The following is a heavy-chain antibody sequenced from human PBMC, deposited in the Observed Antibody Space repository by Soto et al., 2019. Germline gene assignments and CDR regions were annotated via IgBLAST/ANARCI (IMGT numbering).Heavy chain of an antibody. CDR3: ARVGRTGWYEFPF. CDR2: ISTDGSST. CDR1: GFTFSEYR. D-gene: IGHD6-19*01. J-gene: IGHJ4*02. Sequence: EVQLVESGGGVVQPGGSLRLSCAASGFTFSEYRMHWVRQAPGKGRVWVAHISTDGSSTYYADSVKGRFTISRTNAKNTLYLQMNNLRAEDTAIYYCARVGRTGWYEFPFGGQGTLVTVSS. V-gene: IGHV3-74*01.